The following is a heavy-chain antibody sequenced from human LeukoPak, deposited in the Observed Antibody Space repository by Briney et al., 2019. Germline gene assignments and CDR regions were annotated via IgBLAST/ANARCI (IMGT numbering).Heavy chain of an antibody. CDR3: GRNLGSGSDH. V-gene: IGHV4-59*11. CDR1: GDSINGPY. CDR2: THYTGET. Sequence: KPSETLSLTCNVSGDSINGPYWNWIRQSPGRGQEWIGYTHYTGETNYNPSLKSRLTMSVDTSNNQVYLRLSSVTAADTAVYYCGRNLGSGSDHWGQGTLVTVSS. D-gene: IGHD3-10*01. J-gene: IGHJ4*02.